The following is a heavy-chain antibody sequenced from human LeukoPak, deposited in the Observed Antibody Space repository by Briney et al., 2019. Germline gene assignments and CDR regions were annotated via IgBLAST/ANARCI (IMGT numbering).Heavy chain of an antibody. CDR3: AKEKGSSGYYSTYQDY. CDR2: ISYDVSNK. D-gene: IGHD3-22*01. J-gene: IGHJ4*02. V-gene: IGHV3-30*18. CDR1: GFTFSSYG. Sequence: GGSLRLSCAASGFTFSSYGMHWVRQAPGKGLEWVAVISYDVSNKYYADSVKGRFTISRDNSKNTLYLQMNSLRAEDTAVYYCAKEKGSSGYYSTYQDYWGQGTLVTVSS.